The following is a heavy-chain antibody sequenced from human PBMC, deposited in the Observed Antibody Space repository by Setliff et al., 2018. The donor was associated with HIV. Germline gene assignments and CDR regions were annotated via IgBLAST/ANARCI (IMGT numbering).Heavy chain of an antibody. Sequence: GASVKVSCKASGYSFARYGLSWVRQAPGQGLEWMGWISGFNGNTKYAQSFQDRVARTTETATSTAYMEMRSLRSDDTAVYFCARVPYRSAWFSGGHDAFDIWGQGTMVTVSS. CDR1: GYSFARYG. D-gene: IGHD6-19*01. V-gene: IGHV1-18*01. CDR2: ISGFNGNT. CDR3: ARVPYRSAWFSGGHDAFDI. J-gene: IGHJ3*02.